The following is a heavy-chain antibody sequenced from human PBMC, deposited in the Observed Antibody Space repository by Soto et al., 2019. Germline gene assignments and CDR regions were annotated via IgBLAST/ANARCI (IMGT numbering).Heavy chain of an antibody. V-gene: IGHV3-7*05. CDR2: IKQDGSEK. Sequence: GGSLRLSCAASGFTFSSYWMSWVRQAPGKGLEWVANIKQDGSEKYYVDSVKGRFTISRDNAKNSLYLQMNSLRAEDTAVYYCARVSPLAAAGTPPPGYYGMDVWGQGTTVTVSS. J-gene: IGHJ6*02. D-gene: IGHD6-13*01. CDR1: GFTFSSYW. CDR3: ARVSPLAAAGTPPPGYYGMDV.